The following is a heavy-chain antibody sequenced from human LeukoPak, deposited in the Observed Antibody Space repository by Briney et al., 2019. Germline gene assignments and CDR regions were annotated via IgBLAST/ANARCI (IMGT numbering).Heavy chain of an antibody. D-gene: IGHD6-13*01. V-gene: IGHV3-49*03. CDR2: IRSKAYGGTT. Sequence: GGSLRLSCTASGFTFGDYAMSWFRQAPGKGLEWVGFIRSKAYGGTTEYAASVKGRFTISRDDSKSIGYLQMNSLKTEDTVVYYCTREGGSSWSPAFDYWGQGTLVTVSS. CDR3: TREGGSSWSPAFDY. CDR1: GFTFGDYA. J-gene: IGHJ4*02.